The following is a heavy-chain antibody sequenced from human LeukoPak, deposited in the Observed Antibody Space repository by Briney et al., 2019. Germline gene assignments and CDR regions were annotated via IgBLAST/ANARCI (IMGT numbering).Heavy chain of an antibody. V-gene: IGHV3-30*02. CDR3: AAGTSNYFDY. J-gene: IGHJ4*02. Sequence: PGGSLRLSCAASGFTFSSYGLHWVRQAPGKGLQWVAFIRYDGTNRYYADSVKGRFTISRDNSKNTLHLQMNSLRTEDTAMYYCAAGTSNYFDYWGQGTLVTVS. CDR2: IRYDGTNR. D-gene: IGHD2-2*01. CDR1: GFTFSSYG.